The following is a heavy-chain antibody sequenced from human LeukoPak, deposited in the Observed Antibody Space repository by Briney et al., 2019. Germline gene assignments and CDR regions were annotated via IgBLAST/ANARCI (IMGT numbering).Heavy chain of an antibody. D-gene: IGHD3-22*01. Sequence: SQTLSLTCAISGDSFSSNSVTWNWIRQSPSRGLEWLGRTYYRSTWYNDYAVSVRGRITVNPDTSKNQFSLHLNSVTPEDTAVYYCARLDSSGYYYSDYYYGMDVWGQGTTVTVSS. V-gene: IGHV6-1*01. CDR3: ARLDSSGYYYSDYYYGMDV. CDR1: GDSFSSNSVT. J-gene: IGHJ6*02. CDR2: TYYRSTWYN.